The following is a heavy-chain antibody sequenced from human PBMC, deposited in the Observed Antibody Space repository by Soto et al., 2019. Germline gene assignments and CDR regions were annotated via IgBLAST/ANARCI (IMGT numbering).Heavy chain of an antibody. CDR1: GGSISSGGYY. D-gene: IGHD2-15*01. Sequence: PSETLSLTCTVSGGSISSGGYYWSWIRQHPGKGLEWIGYIYYSGSTYYNPSLKSRVTISVDTSKNQFSLKLSSVTAADTAVYYCARLRTGGIRFFDYWGQGTLVTVSS. V-gene: IGHV4-31*03. CDR3: ARLRTGGIRFFDY. CDR2: IYYSGST. J-gene: IGHJ4*02.